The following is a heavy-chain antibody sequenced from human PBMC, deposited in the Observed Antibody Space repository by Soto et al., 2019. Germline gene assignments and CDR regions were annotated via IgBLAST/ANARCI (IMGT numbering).Heavy chain of an antibody. CDR2: VYSDGST. CDR1: GFTVSTKY. Sequence: GGSLRLSCAASGFTVSTKYLNWVRQAPGKGLEWVSVVYSDGSTKFADSVKSRLTISKDTSKSQVVLTMTNMDPVDTATYYCARIRRVAAAGFHLYYYGMDVWGQGTTVTVSS. V-gene: IGHV3-53*05. CDR3: ARIRRVAAAGFHLYYYGMDV. D-gene: IGHD6-13*01. J-gene: IGHJ6*02.